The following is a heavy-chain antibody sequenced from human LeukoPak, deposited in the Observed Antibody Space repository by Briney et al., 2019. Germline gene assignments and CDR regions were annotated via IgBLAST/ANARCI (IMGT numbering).Heavy chain of an antibody. V-gene: IGHV4-30-2*01. CDR3: ARELLWFGELSGGYNWFDP. CDR1: GGSISSGGYS. J-gene: IGHJ5*02. Sequence: SETLSLTCAVSGGSISSGGYSWSWIRQPPGKGLEWIGYIYHSGSTYYNPSLKSRVTISVDRSKNQFSLKLSSVTAADKAVYYCARELLWFGELSGGYNWFDPWGQGTLVTVSS. D-gene: IGHD3-10*01. CDR2: IYHSGST.